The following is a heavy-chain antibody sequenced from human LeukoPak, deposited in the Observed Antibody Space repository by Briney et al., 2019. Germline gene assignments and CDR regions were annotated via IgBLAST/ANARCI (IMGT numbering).Heavy chain of an antibody. CDR3: ARDLAYGSGKVIHAFDI. D-gene: IGHD3-10*01. Sequence: APVTVSCKASGGTFSSYAISWVRQAPGKGLEWMGRIIPILGIANYAQKFQGRVTITADKSTSTAYMELSSLRSEDTAVYYCARDLAYGSGKVIHAFDIWAKGQWSPSLQ. CDR2: IIPILGIA. J-gene: IGHJ3*02. V-gene: IGHV1-69*04. CDR1: GGTFSSYA.